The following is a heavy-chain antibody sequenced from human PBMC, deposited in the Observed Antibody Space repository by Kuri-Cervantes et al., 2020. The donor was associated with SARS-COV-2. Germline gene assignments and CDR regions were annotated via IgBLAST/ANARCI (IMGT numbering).Heavy chain of an antibody. CDR2: INDSGAT. CDR1: GYSISSGYQ. J-gene: IGHJ5*02. Sequence: ETLSLTCAVSGYSISSGYQWSWIRQTPGMGLEWIGQINDSGATKYNPSLKSRVIVSMDKSKNQFSLKLSSVTAADTAVYYCARGQARLRGWFDPWGQGTLVTVSS. CDR3: ARGQARLRGWFDP. D-gene: IGHD6-25*01. V-gene: IGHV4-4*02.